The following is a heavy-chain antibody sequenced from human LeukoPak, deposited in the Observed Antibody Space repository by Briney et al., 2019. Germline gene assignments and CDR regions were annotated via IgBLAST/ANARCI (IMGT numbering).Heavy chain of an antibody. CDR2: IYYSGST. V-gene: IGHV4-59*01. Sequence: SETLSLTCTVSGGSISSYYWSWIRQPPGKGLEWIGYIYYSGSTNYNPSLKSRVTISVDTSKNQFSLKLSSVTAADTAVYYCARDGLYSYGYSYFDFWGQGTLDTVSS. D-gene: IGHD5-18*01. CDR1: GGSISSYY. CDR3: ARDGLYSYGYSYFDF. J-gene: IGHJ4*02.